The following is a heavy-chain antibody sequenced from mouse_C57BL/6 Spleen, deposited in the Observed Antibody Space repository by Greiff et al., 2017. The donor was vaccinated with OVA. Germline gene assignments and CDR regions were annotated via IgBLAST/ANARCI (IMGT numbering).Heavy chain of an antibody. J-gene: IGHJ1*03. CDR1: GYTFTDYY. V-gene: IGHV1-76*01. D-gene: IGHD2-5*01. Sequence: VQLQQSGAELVRPGASVKLSCKASGYTFTDYYINWVKQRPGQGLEWIARIYPGSGNTYYNEKFKGKATLTAEKSSSTAYMQLSSLTSEDSAVYFCAREDYSNYRYFDVWGTGTTVTVSS. CDR2: IYPGSGNT. CDR3: AREDYSNYRYFDV.